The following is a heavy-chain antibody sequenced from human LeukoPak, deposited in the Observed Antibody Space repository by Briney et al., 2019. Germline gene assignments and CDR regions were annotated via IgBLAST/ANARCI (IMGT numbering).Heavy chain of an antibody. J-gene: IGHJ3*02. Sequence: GGSLRLSCVASGFTFSDYYMSWIRQAPGKGLEWVSYISSSGSTIYYADSVKGRFTISRDNAKNSLYLQMNSLRAEDTAVYYCAACDYSNYRGAFDIWGQGTMVTVSS. CDR2: ISSSGSTI. CDR3: AACDYSNYRGAFDI. V-gene: IGHV3-11*04. D-gene: IGHD4-11*01. CDR1: GFTFSDYY.